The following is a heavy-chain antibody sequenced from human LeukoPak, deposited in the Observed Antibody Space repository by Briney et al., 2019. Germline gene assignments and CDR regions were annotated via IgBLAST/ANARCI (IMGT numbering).Heavy chain of an antibody. J-gene: IGHJ6*03. Sequence: SETLSLTCTVSGDSISSGSYYWSWIRQPAGKGLEWIARIYTSGSTNYNPSLKSRVTISVDTSKNQFSLKLSSVTAAGTAVYYCARHVPADYARYYYYYMDVWGKGTTVTISS. CDR2: IYTSGST. CDR1: GDSISSGSYY. D-gene: IGHD2-2*01. CDR3: ARHVPADYARYYYYYMDV. V-gene: IGHV4-61*02.